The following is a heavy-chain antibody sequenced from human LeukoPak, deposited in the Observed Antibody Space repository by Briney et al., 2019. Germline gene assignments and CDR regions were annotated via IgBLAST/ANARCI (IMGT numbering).Heavy chain of an antibody. J-gene: IGHJ3*02. CDR1: GFTLSSYA. CDR2: ISGSGGST. V-gene: IGHV3-23*01. Sequence: GGSLRLSCAASGFTLSSYAMSWVRQAPGKGLEWVSAISGSGGSTYYADSVKGRFAISRDNAKNTLYLKMNSLRAEDTAVYYCAKLLYYYDSREDAFDIWGQGTMVTVSS. CDR3: AKLLYYYDSREDAFDI. D-gene: IGHD3-22*01.